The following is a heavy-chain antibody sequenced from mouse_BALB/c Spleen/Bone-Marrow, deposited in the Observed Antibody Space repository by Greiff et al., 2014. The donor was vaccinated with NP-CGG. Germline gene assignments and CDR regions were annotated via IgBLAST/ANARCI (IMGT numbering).Heavy chain of an antibody. Sequence: VQLQQSGAELVRPGASVKLSCKASGYTFTSYWMNWVKQRPEQGLEWIGRIDPYDSETHYNQKFKDKAISTVDKSSSTAYMQLSSLTSEDSAVCYCARGRDYDVFSYWGQGTLVTVSA. CDR1: GYTFTSYW. D-gene: IGHD2-4*01. J-gene: IGHJ3*01. CDR3: ARGRDYDVFSY. CDR2: IDPYDSET. V-gene: IGHV1-52*01.